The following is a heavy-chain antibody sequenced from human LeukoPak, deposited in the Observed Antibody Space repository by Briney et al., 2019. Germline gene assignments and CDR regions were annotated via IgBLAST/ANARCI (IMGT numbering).Heavy chain of an antibody. D-gene: IGHD6-6*01. CDR3: AGARSIAARPNYYYYMDV. J-gene: IGHJ6*03. V-gene: IGHV1-69*01. CDR1: GYTFTSYG. Sequence: SVKVSCKASGYTFTSYGISWVRQAPGQGLEWMGGIIPIFGTANYAQKFQGRVTITADESTSTAYMELSSLRSEDTAVYYCAGARSIAARPNYYYYMDVWGKGTTVTVSS. CDR2: IIPIFGTA.